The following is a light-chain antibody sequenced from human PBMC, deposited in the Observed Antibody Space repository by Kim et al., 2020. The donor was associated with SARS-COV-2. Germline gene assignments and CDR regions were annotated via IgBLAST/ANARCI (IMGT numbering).Light chain of an antibody. CDR3: QVWDTDSNHLYV. V-gene: IGLV3-21*04. J-gene: IGLJ1*01. Sequence: PGKTAIIAWDGNNIERKSVHWSQQKPGQAPVVVINYDNVRPSGIPERFSGSNSGNTATLIISRVEAGDEADYYCQVWDTDSNHLYVFGTGTKVTVL. CDR1: NIERKS. CDR2: YDN.